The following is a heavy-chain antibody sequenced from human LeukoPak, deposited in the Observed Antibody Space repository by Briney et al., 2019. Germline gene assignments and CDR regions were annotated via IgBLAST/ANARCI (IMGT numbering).Heavy chain of an antibody. CDR2: IHYSGSA. J-gene: IGHJ4*02. CDR3: ARQPHYYDSSGYWDY. Sequence: PSQTLSLTCTVSGDSINSPCYWSWLRQYPGKGLEWIGYIHYSGSAHYNPSLKSRLTMSVDTSNHQFSLRLTSVTDADTAVYYCARQPHYYDSSGYWDYWGQGTLVTVSS. V-gene: IGHV4-31*03. D-gene: IGHD3-22*01. CDR1: GDSINSPCY.